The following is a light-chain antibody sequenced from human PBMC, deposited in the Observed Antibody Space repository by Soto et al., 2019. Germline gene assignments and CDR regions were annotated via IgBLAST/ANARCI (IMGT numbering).Light chain of an antibody. CDR2: GAS. CDR3: QQYNELLFT. CDR1: QSVSTN. J-gene: IGKJ4*01. V-gene: IGKV3-15*01. Sequence: EIVMTQFPATMSVSPGEWATLSCRASQSVSTNLAWYQQKPGQGPRLLIFGASTRAIGIPARFSGSGSGTDFTLTISSLQSEDDAGYYCQQYNELLFTFVGGKKVE.